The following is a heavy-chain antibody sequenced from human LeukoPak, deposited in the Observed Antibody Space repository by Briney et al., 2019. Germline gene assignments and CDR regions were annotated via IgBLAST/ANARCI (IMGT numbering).Heavy chain of an antibody. V-gene: IGHV1-46*01. CDR3: AREPPESYRFDY. D-gene: IGHD2-2*01. CDR2: IKPSDGST. J-gene: IGHJ4*02. CDR1: GYTFSNYY. Sequence: RASVKVSCKTSGYTFSNYYLHWVRQAPGQGPEWMGIIKPSDGSTQYPQKFQGRVTMSRDMSASTVYVELSSLTSEDTAMYYCAREPPESYRFDYWGLGAPVTVSS.